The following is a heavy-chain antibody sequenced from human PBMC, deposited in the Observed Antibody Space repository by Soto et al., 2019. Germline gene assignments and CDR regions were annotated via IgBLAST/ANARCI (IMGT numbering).Heavy chain of an antibody. CDR1: GYTFTSYA. Sequence: QVQLVQSGAEEKKPGASVKVSCKASGYTFTSYAMHWVRQAPGQRLEWMGWINAGNGNTKYSQKFQGRVTITRDTSASTAYMELSSLRSEDTAVYYCARSRGDSSGWYTLGGSYFDYWGQGTLVTVSS. D-gene: IGHD6-19*01. CDR2: INAGNGNT. J-gene: IGHJ4*02. V-gene: IGHV1-3*05. CDR3: ARSRGDSSGWYTLGGSYFDY.